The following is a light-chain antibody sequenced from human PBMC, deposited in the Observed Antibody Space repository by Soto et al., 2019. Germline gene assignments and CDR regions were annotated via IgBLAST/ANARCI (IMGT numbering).Light chain of an antibody. CDR3: CLYLGGTSV. Sequence: QSALTQPASVSGSPGQSITISCTGTSGDIGSYNRVSWYQQHPGKAPKLIIYEVTDRPSGVSNRFSGSKSDSTASLTISGLQAEDEADYYCCLYLGGTSVFGGGTQLTVL. J-gene: IGLJ7*01. CDR2: EVT. V-gene: IGLV2-23*02. CDR1: SGDIGSYNR.